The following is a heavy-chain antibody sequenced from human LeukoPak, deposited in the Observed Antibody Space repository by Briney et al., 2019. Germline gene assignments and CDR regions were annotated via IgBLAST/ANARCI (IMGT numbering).Heavy chain of an antibody. J-gene: IGHJ3*02. CDR3: ARATGDAVGSAFDI. CDR1: GYTFTGYY. Sequence: GASVKVSCKASGYTFTGYYMHWVRQAPGQGLGWMGRINPNSGGTNYAQKFQGRVTMTRETSISTAYMELSRLRSDDTAVYYCARATGDAVGSAFDIWGQGTMVTVSS. CDR2: INPNSGGT. V-gene: IGHV1-2*06. D-gene: IGHD7-27*01.